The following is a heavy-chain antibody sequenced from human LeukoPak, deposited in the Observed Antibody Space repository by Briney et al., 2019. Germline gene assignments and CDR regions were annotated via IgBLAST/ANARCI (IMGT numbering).Heavy chain of an antibody. CDR2: INHSGST. CDR3: ARGYGYVVHGFDY. D-gene: IGHD6-13*01. Sequence: PSGTLSLTCAVYGGSFSGYYWSWIRQPPGKGLEWIGEINHSGSTNYNPSLKSRVTISVDTSKNQFSLKLSSVTAADTAVYYCARGYGYVVHGFDYWGQGTLVTVSS. V-gene: IGHV4-34*01. CDR1: GGSFSGYY. J-gene: IGHJ4*02.